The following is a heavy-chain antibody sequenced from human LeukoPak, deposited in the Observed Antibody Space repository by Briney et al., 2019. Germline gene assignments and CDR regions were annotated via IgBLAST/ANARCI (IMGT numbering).Heavy chain of an antibody. CDR3: ARVDGWDSSSWSYYFDY. V-gene: IGHV1-46*01. Sequence: ASVKVSCKASGYTFTSYGISWVRQAPGQGLEWMGIINPSGGSTSYAQKFQGRVTMTRDTSTSTVYMELSSLRSEDTAVYYCARVDGWDSSSWSYYFDYWGQGTLVTVSS. CDR1: GYTFTSYG. J-gene: IGHJ4*02. D-gene: IGHD6-13*01. CDR2: INPSGGST.